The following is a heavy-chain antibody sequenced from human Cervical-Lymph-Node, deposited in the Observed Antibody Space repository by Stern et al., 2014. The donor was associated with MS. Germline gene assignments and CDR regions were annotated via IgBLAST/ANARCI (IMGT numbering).Heavy chain of an antibody. CDR2: IIPILETA. D-gene: IGHD1-1*01. Sequence: VQLEGSGAEVKKPESSVKVSCQASGGNFSVLAISWVRQAPGQRPEWMGGIIPILETATSAQKFQGRVTITADRSTSRVHMEMTSLRGEDTAVFYCALLSYNSGPESWGQGTLVTVSS. J-gene: IGHJ5*02. CDR1: GGNFSVLA. V-gene: IGHV1-69*06. CDR3: ALLSYNSGPES.